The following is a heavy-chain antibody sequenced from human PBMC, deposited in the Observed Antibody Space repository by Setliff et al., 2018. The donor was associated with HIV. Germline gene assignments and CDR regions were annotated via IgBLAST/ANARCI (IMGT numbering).Heavy chain of an antibody. J-gene: IGHJ6*02. V-gene: IGHV1-8*03. Sequence: GASVKVSCKASGYTFTSYGINWVRQATGQGLEWMGWMNPNSGNAGYAQKFQGRVTITRNTSISTAYMELSSLRSEDTAVYYCARTPNDILTGYIPYYYYYGMDVWGQGTTVTVSS. CDR1: GYTFTSYG. CDR2: MNPNSGNA. CDR3: ARTPNDILTGYIPYYYYYGMDV. D-gene: IGHD3-9*01.